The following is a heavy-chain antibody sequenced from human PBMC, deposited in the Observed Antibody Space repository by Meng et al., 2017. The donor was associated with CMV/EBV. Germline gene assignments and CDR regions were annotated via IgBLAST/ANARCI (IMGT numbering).Heavy chain of an antibody. CDR3: ARCCYGSGSYCPIDC. CDR1: GFTFDNYA. CDR2: ISGSGGST. Sequence: GESLKISCAVSGFTFDNYAMSWVRQAPGKGLEWVSSISGSGGSTYYADSVKGRFTVSRDNSKNALYLQMDSLRAEDTATYYCARCCYGSGSYCPIDCWGQGAQVTVSS. D-gene: IGHD3-10*01. J-gene: IGHJ4*02. V-gene: IGHV3-23*01.